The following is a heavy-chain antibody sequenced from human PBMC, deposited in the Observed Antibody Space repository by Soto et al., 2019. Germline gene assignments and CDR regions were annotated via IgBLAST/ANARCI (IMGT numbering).Heavy chain of an antibody. CDR3: AKAPTYGGYDGLDS. D-gene: IGHD5-12*01. Sequence: SETLSLTCTVSGGSISGYYWSWIRQPPGKGLEWIGYIYYSGSTNYNPSLKSRVTISVDTSKNQFSLKLTSVTAADTAVYYCAKAPTYGGYDGLDSWGQGTLVTVSS. J-gene: IGHJ4*02. CDR1: GGSISGYY. V-gene: IGHV4-59*01. CDR2: IYYSGST.